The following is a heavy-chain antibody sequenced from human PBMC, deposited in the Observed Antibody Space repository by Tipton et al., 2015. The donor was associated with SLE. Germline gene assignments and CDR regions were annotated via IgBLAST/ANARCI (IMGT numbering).Heavy chain of an antibody. CDR2: IYASGST. CDR3: AREGLGTSYYYYMDV. J-gene: IGHJ6*03. CDR1: GGSLSSYY. Sequence: LRLSCTVSGGSLSSYYWSWIRQPAGKGLEWIGRIYASGSTEYNPSLKSRVTISVDTSKNQFSLKLSSVTAADTAVYYCAREGLGTSYYYYMDVWGKGTTVTVSS. V-gene: IGHV4-4*07. D-gene: IGHD1-26*01.